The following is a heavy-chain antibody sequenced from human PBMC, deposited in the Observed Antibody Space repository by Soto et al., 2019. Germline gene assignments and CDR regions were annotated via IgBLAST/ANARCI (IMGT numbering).Heavy chain of an antibody. CDR2: ISNDGRGK. J-gene: IGHJ4*02. Sequence: GGSLRLSCTASGFTFTTYAIHWVRRAPGKGLEWVAVISNDGRGKYYADSVKGRFTISRDNSKNTLYLQMNSLRSDDTAVYYCARDQCFGGGRSCYYFDFWGQGTLVTVSS. CDR1: GFTFTTYA. CDR3: ARDQCFGGGRSCYYFDF. D-gene: IGHD2-15*01. V-gene: IGHV3-30*04.